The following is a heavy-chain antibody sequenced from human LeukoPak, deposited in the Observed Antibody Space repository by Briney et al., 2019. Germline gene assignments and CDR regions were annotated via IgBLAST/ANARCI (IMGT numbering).Heavy chain of an antibody. Sequence: ASVKVSCEASGYTFTSNYMHWVRRAPGQGLEWMGIINSSGGSTSYAQKFQGRVTMTRDTSTSTVYLEVSSLRSEDTAVYYCARSPFGGYSYGPLNYWGQGTLVTVSS. D-gene: IGHD5-18*01. CDR2: INSSGGST. V-gene: IGHV1-46*01. CDR3: ARSPFGGYSYGPLNY. J-gene: IGHJ4*02. CDR1: GYTFTSNY.